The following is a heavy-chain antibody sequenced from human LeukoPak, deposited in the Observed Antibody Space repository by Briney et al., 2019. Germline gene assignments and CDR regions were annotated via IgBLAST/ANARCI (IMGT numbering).Heavy chain of an antibody. V-gene: IGHV4-59*02. CDR3: ARGANHGDSGLDVFDI. J-gene: IGHJ3*02. Sequence: KTSETLSLTCTVSGGSVSGYYRSWIRQPPGKGLEWIGYTYSSGSTTYNPSLKSRVTISLDTSKNQFSLKLTSVTAADTAVYHCARGANHGDSGLDVFDIWGQGTMVTVSS. D-gene: IGHD4-17*01. CDR1: GGSVSGYY. CDR2: TYSSGST.